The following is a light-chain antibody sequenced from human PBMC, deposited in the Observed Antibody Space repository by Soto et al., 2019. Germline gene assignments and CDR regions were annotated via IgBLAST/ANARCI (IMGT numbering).Light chain of an antibody. CDR2: GAS. Sequence: DFPLTQSPSSLSASVGDRVTITCRASHSISSFLNWYQQKPGKAPRLLIYGASSLQRGVPSRFSGSGSGTEFTLTISSLQPEDFATYYCQQLSNSLMSTCGHWTHLEIK. V-gene: IGKV1-39*01. CDR1: HSISSF. CDR3: QQLSNSLMST. J-gene: IGKJ2*01.